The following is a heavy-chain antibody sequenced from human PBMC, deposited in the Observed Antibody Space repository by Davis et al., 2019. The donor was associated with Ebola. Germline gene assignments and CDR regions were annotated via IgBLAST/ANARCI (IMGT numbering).Heavy chain of an antibody. V-gene: IGHV4-4*02. J-gene: IGHJ4*02. CDR1: GGSISSSNW. Sequence: PSETLSLTCAVSGGSISSSNWWSWVRQPPGKGLEWIGEIYHSGSTNYNPSLKSRVTISVDKSKNQFSLKLSSVTAADTAVYYCARDSDIVVVPAASPFDYWGQGTLVTVSS. CDR3: ARDSDIVVVPAASPFDY. D-gene: IGHD2-2*01. CDR2: IYHSGST.